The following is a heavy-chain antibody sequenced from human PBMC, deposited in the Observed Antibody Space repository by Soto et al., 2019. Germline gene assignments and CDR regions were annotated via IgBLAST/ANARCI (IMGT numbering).Heavy chain of an antibody. CDR1: RFTFSSDS. CDR3: ARDHCSSTSCYSP. CDR2: ISSSSSYI. J-gene: IGHJ4*02. Sequence: DVQLVESGGGLVKPGGSLRLSCAASRFTFSSDSMNWVRQAPGKGLEWVSSISSSSSYIYYADSVKGRFAISRDNAKNSLYLQMNSLRAEDTAVYYCARDHCSSTSCYSPWGQGTLVTVSS. V-gene: IGHV3-21*01. D-gene: IGHD2-2*01.